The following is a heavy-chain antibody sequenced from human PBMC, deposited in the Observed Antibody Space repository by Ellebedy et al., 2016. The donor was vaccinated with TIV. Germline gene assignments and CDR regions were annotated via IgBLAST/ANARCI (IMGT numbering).Heavy chain of an antibody. V-gene: IGHV3-7*03. CDR3: ARDHTVTTFDYYYGMDV. CDR1: GFTFSSYA. J-gene: IGHJ6*02. D-gene: IGHD4-17*01. CDR2: IKQDGSEK. Sequence: GGSLRLSCAASGFTFSSYAMSWVRQAPGKGLEWVANIKQDGSEKYYVDSVKGRFTISRDNAKNSLYLQMNSLRAEDTAVYYCARDHTVTTFDYYYGMDVWGQGTTVTVSS.